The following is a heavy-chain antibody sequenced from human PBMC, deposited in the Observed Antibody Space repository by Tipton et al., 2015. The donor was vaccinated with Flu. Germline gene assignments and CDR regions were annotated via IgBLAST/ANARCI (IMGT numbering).Heavy chain of an antibody. CDR3: ARGRRHFQH. D-gene: IGHD6-25*01. J-gene: IGHJ1*01. Sequence: LRLSCAVYGGSFSGYYWSWIRQPPGKGLEWIGEINHSGSTNYNPSLKSRVTISVDTSKNQFSLKLGSVTAADTAVYYCARGRRHFQHWGQGTLVTVSS. V-gene: IGHV4-34*01. CDR1: GGSFSGYY. CDR2: INHSGST.